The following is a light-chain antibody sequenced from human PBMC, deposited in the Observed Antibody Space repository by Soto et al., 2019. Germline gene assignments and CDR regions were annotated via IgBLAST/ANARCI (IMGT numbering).Light chain of an antibody. J-gene: IGKJ1*01. CDR1: QSISSSY. CDR2: GAS. V-gene: IGKV3-20*01. CDR3: QQYGSSSWT. Sequence: EIVFTHSPSRVSVSXVRRATLSXXXSQSISSSYLAWYQQRPGQAPRLLIYGASSRATGIPDRFSGSGSGTEFTLTISRLEPEDFAVYYCQQYGSSSWTFGQGTKVDIK.